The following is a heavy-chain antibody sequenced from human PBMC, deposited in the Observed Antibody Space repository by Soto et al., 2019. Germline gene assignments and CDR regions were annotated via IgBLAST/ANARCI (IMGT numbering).Heavy chain of an antibody. D-gene: IGHD3-22*01. J-gene: IGHJ4*02. CDR1: GGSFSGYY. CDR2: INHSGST. CDR3: ARGHMATYYYDSSATDFDY. V-gene: IGHV4-34*01. Sequence: QVQLQQWGAGLLKPSETLSLTCAVYGGSFSGYYWSWIRQPPGKGLEWIGEINHSGSTNYNPSLKSRVTISVDTSKNQFSLKLSSVTAADTAVYYCARGHMATYYYDSSATDFDYWGQGTLVTVSS.